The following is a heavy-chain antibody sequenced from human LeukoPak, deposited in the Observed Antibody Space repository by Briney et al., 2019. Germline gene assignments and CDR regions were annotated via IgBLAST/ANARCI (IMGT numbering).Heavy chain of an antibody. J-gene: IGHJ3*02. CDR1: EFTFNNYA. CDR3: ARETTIGELGPNAFDI. D-gene: IGHD1-26*01. CDR2: ISSSGSTI. V-gene: IGHV3-48*03. Sequence: GGSLRLSCAASEFTFNNYAMNWVRQAPGKGLEWVSYISSSGSTIYYADSVKGRFTISRDNAKNSLYLQMNSLRAEDTAVYYCARETTIGELGPNAFDIWGQGTMVTVSS.